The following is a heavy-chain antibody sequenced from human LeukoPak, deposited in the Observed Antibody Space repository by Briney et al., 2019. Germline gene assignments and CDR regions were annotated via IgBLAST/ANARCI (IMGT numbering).Heavy chain of an antibody. Sequence: SVKVSCKASGGTLSSYAISWVRQAPGQGLEWMGGIIPIFGTANYAQKFQGRVTITADESTSTAYMELSSLRSEDTAVYYCASHLTIFGVASPFDYWGQGTLVTVSS. CDR2: IIPIFGTA. CDR3: ASHLTIFGVASPFDY. D-gene: IGHD3-3*01. CDR1: GGTLSSYA. J-gene: IGHJ4*02. V-gene: IGHV1-69*01.